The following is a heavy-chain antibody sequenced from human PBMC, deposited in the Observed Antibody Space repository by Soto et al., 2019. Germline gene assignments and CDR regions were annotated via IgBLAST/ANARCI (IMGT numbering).Heavy chain of an antibody. Sequence: GGSLRLSCAASGFTFSSYGMHWVRQAPGKGLEWVAVISYDGSNKYYADSVKGRFTISRDNSKNTLYLQMNSLRAEDTAVYYCAQALSGGSCYSCFAYWGQGTLVTVSS. V-gene: IGHV3-30*18. J-gene: IGHJ4*02. CDR3: AQALSGGSCYSCFAY. CDR1: GFTFSSYG. D-gene: IGHD2-15*01. CDR2: ISYDGSNK.